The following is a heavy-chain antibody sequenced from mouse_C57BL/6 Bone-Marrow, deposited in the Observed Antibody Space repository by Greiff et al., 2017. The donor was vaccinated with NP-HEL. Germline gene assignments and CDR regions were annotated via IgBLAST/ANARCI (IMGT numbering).Heavy chain of an antibody. D-gene: IGHD1-1*01. CDR3: ARSYYYGGSPNQPNFDY. CDR1: GYTFTSYG. CDR2: LYPRSGNT. Sequence: VQLQQSGAELARPGASVKLSCKASGYTFTSYGISWVKQRTGQGLEWIGELYPRSGNTYYNEKFKGKATLTADKSSSTAYMELRSLTSEDSAVYFCARSYYYGGSPNQPNFDYWGQGTTLTVSS. V-gene: IGHV1-81*01. J-gene: IGHJ2*01.